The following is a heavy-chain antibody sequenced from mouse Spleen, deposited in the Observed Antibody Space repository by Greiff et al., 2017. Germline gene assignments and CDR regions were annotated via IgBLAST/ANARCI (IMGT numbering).Heavy chain of an antibody. CDR1: GFNIKDYY. CDR2: IDPEDGET. Sequence: EVKLQESGAELVKPGASVKLSCTASGFNIKDYYMHWVKQRTEQGLEWIGRIDPEDGETKYAPKFQGKATITADTSSNTAYLQLSSLTSEDTAVYYCARREITDQFAYWGQGTLVTVSA. V-gene: IGHV14-2*01. D-gene: IGHD2-4*01. J-gene: IGHJ3*01. CDR3: ARREITDQFAY.